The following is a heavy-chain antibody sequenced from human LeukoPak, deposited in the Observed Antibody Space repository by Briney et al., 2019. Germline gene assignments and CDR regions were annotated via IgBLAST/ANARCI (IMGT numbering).Heavy chain of an antibody. V-gene: IGHV3-49*04. Sequence: GGSLRLSCSVSGFTFGDYAMSWVRQAPGKGLEWVGFIRNKAYGGTTEYVASVKGRFIISRDDSESIAYLHMNSLKTEDAAVYYCTRWEATNFDCWGQGTLVTVSS. D-gene: IGHD5-12*01. J-gene: IGHJ4*02. CDR2: IRNKAYGGTT. CDR1: GFTFGDYA. CDR3: TRWEATNFDC.